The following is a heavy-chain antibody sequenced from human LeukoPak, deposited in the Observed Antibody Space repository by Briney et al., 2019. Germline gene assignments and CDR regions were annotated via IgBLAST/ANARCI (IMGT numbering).Heavy chain of an antibody. J-gene: IGHJ4*02. V-gene: IGHV1-69*04. CDR3: ARSKTIFGVVMPGDPFSGSRD. D-gene: IGHD3-3*01. CDR2: IIPILGIA. CDR1: GGTFSSYA. Sequence: SVKVSCKASGGTFSSYAISWVRQAPGQGLEWMGRIIPILGIANYAQKLQGRVTITADKSTSTAYMELSSLRSEDTAVYYCARSKTIFGVVMPGDPFSGSRDWGQGTLVTVSS.